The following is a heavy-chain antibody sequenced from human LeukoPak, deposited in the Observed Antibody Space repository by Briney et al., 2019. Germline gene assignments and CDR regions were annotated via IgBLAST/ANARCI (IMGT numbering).Heavy chain of an antibody. V-gene: IGHV1-2*06. J-gene: IGHJ5*02. D-gene: IGHD6-19*01. Sequence: ASVKVSCKASGYTFTSYGISWVRQAPGQGLEWMGRVNPHSGGTNYAQKFQGRVTMTRDTSISTAYMELNRLRSDDTAVYYCAFEVLTSGWVSWGQGTLVTVSS. CDR2: VNPHSGGT. CDR1: GYTFTSYG. CDR3: AFEVLTSGWVS.